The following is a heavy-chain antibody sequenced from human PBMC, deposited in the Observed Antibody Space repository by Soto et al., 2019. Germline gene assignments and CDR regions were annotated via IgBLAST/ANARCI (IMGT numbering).Heavy chain of an antibody. CDR1: GFTFSSYG. CDR2: ISYDGSNK. Sequence: PGGFLRISCAASGFTFSSYGMHWVRQAPGKGLEWVAVISYDGSNKYYADSVKGRFTISRDNSKNTLYLQMNSLRAEDTDVYYCLKDGSFTMNGGAQGTKVT. CDR3: LKDGSFTMNG. V-gene: IGHV3-30*18. J-gene: IGHJ6*02. D-gene: IGHD3-10*01.